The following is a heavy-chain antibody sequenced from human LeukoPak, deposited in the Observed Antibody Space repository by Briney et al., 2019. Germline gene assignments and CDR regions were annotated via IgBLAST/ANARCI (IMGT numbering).Heavy chain of an antibody. J-gene: IGHJ3*02. CDR1: GFTFSGYY. CDR2: ISSTSKSI. CDR3: ARWGGTYYVAAFDI. V-gene: IGHV3-11*06. Sequence: GGSLRLSCAASGFTFSGYYMSWIRQPPGRGLEWVSSISSTSKSIHYADSLKGRFTVSRDNAKNSLYLQMNNLRAEDTAVYYCARWGGTYYVAAFDIWGQGTTVTVSS. D-gene: IGHD1-26*01.